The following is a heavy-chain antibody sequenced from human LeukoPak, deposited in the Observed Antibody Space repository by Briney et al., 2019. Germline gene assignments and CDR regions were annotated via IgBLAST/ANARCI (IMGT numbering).Heavy chain of an antibody. J-gene: IGHJ4*02. CDR2: IYPGDSDT. D-gene: IGHD2-2*01. Sequence: GGSLRLSCKGSGYSFTSYWIGWVRQMPAKGLEWMGIIYPGDSDTRYSPSFQGQVTISADKSISTAYPQWSSLKASDTAMYYCARRYGSSGPGDYWGQGTLVTVSS. CDR1: GYSFTSYW. V-gene: IGHV5-51*01. CDR3: ARRYGSSGPGDY.